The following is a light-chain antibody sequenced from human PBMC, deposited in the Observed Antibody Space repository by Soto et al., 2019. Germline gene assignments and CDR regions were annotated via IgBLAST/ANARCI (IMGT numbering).Light chain of an antibody. V-gene: IGKV3D-15*01. Sequence: DILMTQSPATVAVSLGDSVSLSCRANESIANNLAWYQQKPGQPPRLLISSASTRAPGIPARVSGGGSGTQFSLPISSLQSEDFALYCCHQYNAWPRGTFGPGTKVEV. CDR1: ESIANN. J-gene: IGKJ1*01. CDR3: HQYNAWPRGT. CDR2: SAS.